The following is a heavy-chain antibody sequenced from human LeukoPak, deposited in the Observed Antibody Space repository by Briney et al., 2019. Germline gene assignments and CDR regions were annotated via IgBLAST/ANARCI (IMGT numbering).Heavy chain of an antibody. D-gene: IGHD6-6*01. J-gene: IGHJ5*02. V-gene: IGHV4-34*01. CDR2: INHSGST. CDR3: ARQSSSSYNWFDP. CDR1: GGSFSGYY. Sequence: SETLSLTCAVYGGSFSGYYWSWIRQPPGKGLEWIGEINHSGSTYYNPSLKSRVTISVDTSKNQFALKLSSVTAAETAVYYCARQSSSSYNWFDPWGQGTLVTVSS.